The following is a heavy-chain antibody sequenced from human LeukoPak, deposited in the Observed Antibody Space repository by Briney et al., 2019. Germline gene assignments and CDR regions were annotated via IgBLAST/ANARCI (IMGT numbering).Heavy chain of an antibody. CDR2: IYTTGST. V-gene: IGHV4-4*07. CDR1: GGSISNYY. J-gene: IGHJ3*02. Sequence: SETLSLTCTVSGGSISNYYWTWIRQPAGKGLEWIGRIYTTGSTNYNPSLKSRVTMSVDTSRNQFYLKLSSVTAADTAVYDCARSRGVPGVDAFDIWGQGTMVTVSS. CDR3: ARSRGVPGVDAFDI. D-gene: IGHD6-13*01.